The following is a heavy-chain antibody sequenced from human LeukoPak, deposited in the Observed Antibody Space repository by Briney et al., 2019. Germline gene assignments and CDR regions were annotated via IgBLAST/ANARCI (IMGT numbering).Heavy chain of an antibody. CDR1: GYTFTGYY. Sequence: ASVKVSCKASGYTFTGYYMHWVRQAPGQGLEWMGWINPNSGGTNYAQKFQGWVTMTRDTSISTAYMELSRLRSDDTAVYYCARGDRRVGATTGDYDYWGQGTLVTVSS. CDR2: INPNSGGT. CDR3: ARGDRRVGATTGDYDY. J-gene: IGHJ4*02. V-gene: IGHV1-2*04. D-gene: IGHD1-26*01.